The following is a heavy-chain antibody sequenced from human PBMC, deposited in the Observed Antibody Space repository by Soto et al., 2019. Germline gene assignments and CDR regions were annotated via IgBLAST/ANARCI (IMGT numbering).Heavy chain of an antibody. CDR1: GFTFSSYG. D-gene: IGHD3-10*01. V-gene: IGHV3-30*18. J-gene: IGHJ6*02. Sequence: AGGSLRLSCAASGFTFSSYGMHWVRQAPGKGLEWVAVISYDGSNKYYADSVKGRFTISRDNSKNTLYLQMNSLRAEDTAVYYCAKDVGPLAYGLDVWGQGTTVTVSS. CDR3: AKDVGPLAYGLDV. CDR2: ISYDGSNK.